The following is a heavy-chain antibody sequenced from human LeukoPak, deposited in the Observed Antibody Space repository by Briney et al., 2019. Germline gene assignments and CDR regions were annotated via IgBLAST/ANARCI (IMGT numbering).Heavy chain of an antibody. CDR3: ARGLRVGATISPNVCYFDY. J-gene: IGHJ4*02. V-gene: IGHV4-34*01. CDR1: GGSFSGYY. D-gene: IGHD1-26*01. Sequence: SETLSLTCAVYGGSFSGYYWSWIRQPPGKGLEWIGEINHSGSTNYNPSLKSRVTISVDTSKNQFSLKLSSVTAADTAVYYCARGLRVGATISPNVCYFDYWGQGTLVTVSS. CDR2: INHSGST.